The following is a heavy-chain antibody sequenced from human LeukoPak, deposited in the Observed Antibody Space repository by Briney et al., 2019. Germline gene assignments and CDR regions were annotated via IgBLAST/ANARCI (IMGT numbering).Heavy chain of an antibody. CDR2: IIPIFGTA. V-gene: IGHV1-69*13. Sequence: GASVKVSCKASGYTFTSYGISWVRQAPGQGLEWMGGIIPIFGTANYAQKFQGRVTITADESTSTAYMELSSLRSEDTAVYYCARDPGYSYGSHSYFDYWGQGTLVTVSS. CDR3: ARDPGYSYGSHSYFDY. J-gene: IGHJ4*02. CDR1: GYTFTSYG. D-gene: IGHD5-18*01.